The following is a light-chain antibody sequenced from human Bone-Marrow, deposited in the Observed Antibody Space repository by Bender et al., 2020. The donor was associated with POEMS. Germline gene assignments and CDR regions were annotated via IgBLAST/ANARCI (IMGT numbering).Light chain of an antibody. CDR2: DVT. Sequence: QSALTQPRSVSGSPGQSVTISCTGTSSNVGSYDYVSWYQKYPEKAPKLLIYDVTERPSGVPDRFSGSKSGNTASLTISGLQAEDEAAYYCCSYVGADSSAVFGGGTKLTVL. CDR1: SSNVGSYDY. V-gene: IGLV2-11*01. J-gene: IGLJ2*01. CDR3: CSYVGADSSAV.